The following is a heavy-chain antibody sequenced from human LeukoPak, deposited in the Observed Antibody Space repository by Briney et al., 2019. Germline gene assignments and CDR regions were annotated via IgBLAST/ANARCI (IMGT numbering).Heavy chain of an antibody. Sequence: ASVKVSCKASGYTFTGYYMHWVRQATGQGLEWMGWMNPNSGNTGYAQKFQGRVTMTRNTSISTAYMELSSLRSEDTAVYYCARMGGYYDSSGYYYVGYWGQGTLVTVSS. CDR1: GYTFTGYY. V-gene: IGHV1-8*02. D-gene: IGHD3-22*01. CDR2: MNPNSGNT. CDR3: ARMGGYYDSSGYYYVGY. J-gene: IGHJ4*02.